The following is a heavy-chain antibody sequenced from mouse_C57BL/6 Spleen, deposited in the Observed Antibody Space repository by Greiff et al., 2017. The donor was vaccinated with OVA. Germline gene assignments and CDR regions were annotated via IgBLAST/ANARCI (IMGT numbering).Heavy chain of an antibody. V-gene: IGHV1-26*01. CDR1: GYTFTDYY. D-gene: IGHD2-4*01. Sequence: EVQLQQSGPELVKPGASVKISCKASGYTFTDYYMNWVKQSHGKSLEWIGDINPNNGGTSYNQKFKGKATLTVDKSSSTAYMELRSLTSEDSAVYYCAYDYDGEGFAYWGQGTLVTVSA. CDR3: AYDYDGEGFAY. CDR2: INPNNGGT. J-gene: IGHJ3*01.